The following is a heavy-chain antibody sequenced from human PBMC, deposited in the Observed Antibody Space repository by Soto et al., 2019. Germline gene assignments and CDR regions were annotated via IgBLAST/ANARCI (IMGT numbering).Heavy chain of an antibody. D-gene: IGHD3-10*01. J-gene: IGHJ5*02. Sequence: GAAVKGSCKACGGTFSRYAFRWGRQAPGQRLEWMGGVIPIFCTAKYAQKFQGRVTITPDESTSTAYMELSSLRSEDTAVYYCASNGSGSYYNWFDPWGQGTLVTVSS. CDR1: GGTFSRYA. CDR3: ASNGSGSYYNWFDP. V-gene: IGHV1-69*13. CDR2: VIPIFCTA.